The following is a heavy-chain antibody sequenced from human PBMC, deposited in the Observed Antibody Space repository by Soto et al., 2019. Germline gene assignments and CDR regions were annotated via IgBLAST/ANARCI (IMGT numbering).Heavy chain of an antibody. Sequence: SEILSLTYNVAGASRRGYYWSWIRKPPGKGLEWIGRIYATGSTEYNPSLKSRITMSVDMSKRQFSLTLRSVTAADTAIYYCVRDGTKNLRDRFDPWGRGILVTVSS. CDR1: GASRRGYY. V-gene: IGHV4-4*07. D-gene: IGHD1-1*01. CDR2: IYATGST. J-gene: IGHJ5*02. CDR3: VRDGTKNLRDRFDP.